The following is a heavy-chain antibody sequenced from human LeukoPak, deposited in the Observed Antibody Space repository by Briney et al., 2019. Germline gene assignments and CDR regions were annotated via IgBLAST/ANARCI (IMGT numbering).Heavy chain of an antibody. D-gene: IGHD6-13*01. J-gene: IGHJ4*02. Sequence: GGSLRLSCAASGFTFSSYAMHWVRQAPGKGLEWVAVISYDGSNKYYADSVKGRFTISRDNSKNTLYLQMNSLRAEDTAVYYCARDSRAAAGTGVFDYWGQGTLVTVSS. V-gene: IGHV3-30-3*01. CDR3: ARDSRAAAGTGVFDY. CDR1: GFTFSSYA. CDR2: ISYDGSNK.